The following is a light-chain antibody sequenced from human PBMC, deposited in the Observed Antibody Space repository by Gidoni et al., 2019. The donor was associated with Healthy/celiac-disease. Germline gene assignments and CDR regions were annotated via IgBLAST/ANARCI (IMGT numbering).Light chain of an antibody. J-gene: IGLJ2*01. CDR1: RSDVGGYNY. CDR3: SSYTSSSTRV. V-gene: IGLV2-14*03. Sequence: QSALTQPPPVSGSPGQSITISCTGTRSDVGGYNYFSWYQQHPGNAPKLMVYDVSNRPAGVSNRFSGAKSGNTASLTISGLQAEDEADYYCSSYTSSSTRVFGGGTKLTVL. CDR2: DVS.